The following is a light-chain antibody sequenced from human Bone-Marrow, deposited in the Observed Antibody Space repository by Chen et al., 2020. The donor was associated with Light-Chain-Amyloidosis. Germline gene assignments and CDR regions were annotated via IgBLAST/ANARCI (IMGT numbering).Light chain of an antibody. CDR3: QSADGSGTYMM. V-gene: IGLV3-25*03. CDR2: NFN. J-gene: IGLJ3*02. CDR1: AVSDQY. Sequence: SYELTQPPSVSVSPGQTARITCTGDAVSDQYANWYQQKPGQAPVISMANFNERSSGTPERFSGSGSGTAVTLTISGVRAEDEADYCGQSADGSGTYMMFGGGTRLTVL.